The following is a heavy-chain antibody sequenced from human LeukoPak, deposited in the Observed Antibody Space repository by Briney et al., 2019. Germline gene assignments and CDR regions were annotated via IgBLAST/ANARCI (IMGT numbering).Heavy chain of an antibody. CDR3: ARDSVRALSLTYYYDSSGPNRFDI. CDR1: GFSFSDYY. J-gene: IGHJ3*02. V-gene: IGHV3-21*01. Sequence: GGSLRLSCAASGFSFSDYYMNWVRQAPGKGLEWVSSISSSSSYIYYADSVKGRFTISRDNAKNSLYLQMNSLRAEDTAVYYCARDSVRALSLTYYYDSSGPNRFDIWGQGTMVTVSS. CDR2: ISSSSSYI. D-gene: IGHD3-22*01.